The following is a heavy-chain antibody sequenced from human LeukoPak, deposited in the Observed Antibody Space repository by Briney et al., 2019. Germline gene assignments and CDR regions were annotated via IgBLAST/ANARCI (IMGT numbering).Heavy chain of an antibody. CDR1: GGSNSSYY. Sequence: SETLSLTCTVSGGSNSSYYWNWIRQPPGKGLEWIGYIFYRGNTNYSPSLKSRVTISLDTSKNQYSLKLSSVTAADTAVYYCAREGLGTPFDYWGQGTLVTVSS. J-gene: IGHJ4*02. D-gene: IGHD1-14*01. CDR3: AREGLGTPFDY. CDR2: IFYRGNT. V-gene: IGHV4-59*01.